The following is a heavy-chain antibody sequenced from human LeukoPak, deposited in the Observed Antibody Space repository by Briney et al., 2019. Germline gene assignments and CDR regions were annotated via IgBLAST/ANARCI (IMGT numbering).Heavy chain of an antibody. V-gene: IGHV3-23*01. Sequence: GGSLRLSCAASGFTLSSYAMSWVRQAPGKGLEWVSAIIGSGGTAFYADSVKGRFTISRDNSKNTLYLPMNSLRAEDTAVYYCARTHNWKEDYWGQGTLVTVSS. J-gene: IGHJ4*02. CDR1: GFTLSSYA. CDR3: ARTHNWKEDY. CDR2: IIGSGGTA. D-gene: IGHD1-1*01.